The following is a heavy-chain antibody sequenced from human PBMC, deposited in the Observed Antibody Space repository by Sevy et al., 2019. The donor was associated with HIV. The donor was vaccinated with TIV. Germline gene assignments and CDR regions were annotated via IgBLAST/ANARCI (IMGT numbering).Heavy chain of an antibody. J-gene: IGHJ4*02. Sequence: SETLSLTCAVYGGSFSDYHWSWIRQSPGKGLEWIGEINHSGSTNYNPSLKSRVTISVDTSKSQFSLKLSSVTAADTAVYYCVRGGSSGWQYFFDYWGQGTLVTVSS. CDR1: GGSFSDYH. D-gene: IGHD6-19*01. V-gene: IGHV4-34*01. CDR2: INHSGST. CDR3: VRGGSSGWQYFFDY.